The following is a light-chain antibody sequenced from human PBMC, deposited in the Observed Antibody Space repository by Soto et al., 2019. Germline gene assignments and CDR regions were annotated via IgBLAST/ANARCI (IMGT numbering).Light chain of an antibody. CDR1: SSYVGSSNY. V-gene: IGLV2-14*01. CDR2: EVT. CDR3: TSYTSDSTPYV. J-gene: IGLJ1*01. Sequence: QSALTQPASVSGSPGQSITISCTGTSSYVGSSNYVSWYQHHPGKAPKLMLYEVTNRPSGVYNRFSGSKSGNTASLTISGLRAEDEDYYYCTSYTSDSTPYVFGTGTKLTVL.